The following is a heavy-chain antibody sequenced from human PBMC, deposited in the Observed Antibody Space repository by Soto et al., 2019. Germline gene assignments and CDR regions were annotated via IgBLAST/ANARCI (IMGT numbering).Heavy chain of an antibody. D-gene: IGHD5-18*01. V-gene: IGHV3-74*01. CDR2: IKSDGSGT. J-gene: IGHJ4*02. CDR1: GFTFSSYW. Sequence: EVQLVESGGGLVQPGGSLRLSCAASGFTFSSYWMHWVRQAPGKGLVWVSRIKSDGSGTYYADSVMGRLTISRDNAKNTLYLQMNSLRAGDTAVYYCVRGDGDYNDGNGYLGRHWGQGTLVTVSS. CDR3: VRGDGDYNDGNGYLGRH.